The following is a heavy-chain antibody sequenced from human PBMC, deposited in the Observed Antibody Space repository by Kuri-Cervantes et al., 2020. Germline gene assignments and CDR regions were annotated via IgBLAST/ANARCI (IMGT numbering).Heavy chain of an antibody. D-gene: IGHD3-22*01. J-gene: IGHJ5*02. CDR1: GFTFSNYA. CDR2: IKSKTDGGTT. CDR3: TRTHGISGYLHAS. Sequence: GALGLSCSNSGFTFSNYAMSWVRQAPGKGLEWVGRIKSKTDGGTTDYAAPVKGRFTISRDDSENTLSLQMNSLKTEDTAVYYCTRTHGISGYLHASWGQGTLVTVS. V-gene: IGHV3-15*01.